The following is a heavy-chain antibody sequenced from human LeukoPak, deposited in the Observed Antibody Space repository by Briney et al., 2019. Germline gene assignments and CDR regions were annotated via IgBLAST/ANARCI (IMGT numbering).Heavy chain of an antibody. J-gene: IGHJ6*04. V-gene: IGHV3-48*04. CDR2: ISSSSSTI. Sequence: PGGSLRLSCAASGFTFSRYSMAWVRQAPGKGLEWVSYISSSSSTIYYADSVKGRFTISRDNAKNSLYLQMNSLRAEDTAVYYCAELGITMIGGVWGKGTTVTISS. CDR1: GFTFSRYS. CDR3: AELGITMIGGV. D-gene: IGHD3-10*02.